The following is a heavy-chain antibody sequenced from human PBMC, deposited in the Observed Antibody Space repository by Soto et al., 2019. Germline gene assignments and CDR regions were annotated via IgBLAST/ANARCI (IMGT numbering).Heavy chain of an antibody. CDR2: ISGSDGKT. Sequence: DVQLWASGGGLVQPGGSLRLSCAASGCSFGSYALSWVRQAPGKGLEWVSTISGSDGKTFYADSVKGRFSISRDTSQSTLYLQMNSRRADDTAMYYCARWSYLDYWGQGTRVTVSS. CDR3: ARWSYLDY. D-gene: IGHD3-3*01. J-gene: IGHJ4*02. V-gene: IGHV3-23*01. CDR1: GCSFGSYA.